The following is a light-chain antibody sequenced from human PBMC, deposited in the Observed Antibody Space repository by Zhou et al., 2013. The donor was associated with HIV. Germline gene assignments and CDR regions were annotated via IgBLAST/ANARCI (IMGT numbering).Light chain of an antibody. CDR2: AAS. Sequence: DIQMTQSPSSLSASVGDRVTITCRASQAIDNHLAWYQQKSGGVPKVLIYAASTLQSGVPSRFSGSGSGTDFTLTISSLQPEDVATYYCQQFNSYPRGFTFGPGTKVDIK. CDR3: QQFNSYPRGFT. CDR1: QAIDNH. V-gene: IGKV1-27*01. J-gene: IGKJ3*01.